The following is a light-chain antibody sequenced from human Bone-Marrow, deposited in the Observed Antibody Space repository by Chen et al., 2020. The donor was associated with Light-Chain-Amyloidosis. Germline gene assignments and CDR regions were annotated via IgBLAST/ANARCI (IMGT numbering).Light chain of an antibody. J-gene: IGLJ2*01. CDR3: QSADSSGTYEVI. CDR2: RDT. V-gene: IGLV3-25*03. CDR1: DLPTKY. Sequence: SYELTLSPSFSVSPGQTARLTCSGDDLPTKYAYWYQQKPGQAPVLVIHRDTERPSGISERFSGSSSGTTATLTISGVQAEDEADYHCQSADSSGTYEVIFGGGTKLTVL.